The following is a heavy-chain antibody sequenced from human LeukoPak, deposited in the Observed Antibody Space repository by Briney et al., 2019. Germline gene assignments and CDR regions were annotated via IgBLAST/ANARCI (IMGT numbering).Heavy chain of an antibody. CDR1: GFTFSSYV. Sequence: GGSLRLSCAVSGFTFSSYVMHWVRHAPGKGLEWVAVKWYDGSNTYYADSVKGRFTISRDNSKSTLYLQMNSLRAEDTGVYYCARVAEAGIVVAGSDYWGQGTLVTVSS. CDR3: ARVAEAGIVVAGSDY. J-gene: IGHJ4*02. V-gene: IGHV3-33*01. D-gene: IGHD6-19*01. CDR2: KWYDGSNT.